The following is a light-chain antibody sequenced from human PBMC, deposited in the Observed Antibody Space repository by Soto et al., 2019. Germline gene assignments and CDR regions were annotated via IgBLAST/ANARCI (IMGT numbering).Light chain of an antibody. CDR3: QQRSNWPWT. V-gene: IGKV3-11*01. Sequence: EMVLTQSPATLSLSPGERATLSCRASQSISRYLAWYQQKPGQAPRLLIYDASNMATGIPARFSGSGSGTDFTLTISSLEPEDFAVYYCQQRSNWPWTFGQGTKVEIK. CDR1: QSISRY. CDR2: DAS. J-gene: IGKJ1*01.